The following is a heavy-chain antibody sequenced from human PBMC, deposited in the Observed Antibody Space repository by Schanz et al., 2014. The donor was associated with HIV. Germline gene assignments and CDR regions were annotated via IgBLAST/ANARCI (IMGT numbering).Heavy chain of an antibody. CDR1: GYTFTSYG. Sequence: QVQLVQSGAEVKKPGASVKVSCKTSGYTFTSYGITWVRQAPGQGLDWMGWISPYNGDRKYDQKFQGRVTMTTDTSTNRAYMELRSLRSDDTAVYYCARGQDWPGPQLDHWGHGTLVIVSS. CDR3: ARGQDWPGPQLDH. CDR2: ISPYNGDR. V-gene: IGHV1-18*01. D-gene: IGHD3-9*01. J-gene: IGHJ5*02.